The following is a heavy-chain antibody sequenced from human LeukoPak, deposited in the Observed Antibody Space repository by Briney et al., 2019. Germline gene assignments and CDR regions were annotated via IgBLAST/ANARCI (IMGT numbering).Heavy chain of an antibody. CDR1: GDSISNYF. J-gene: IGHJ3*01. CDR3: ARPYSSSAHGTFDL. CDR2: ILTSRTT. D-gene: IGHD6-13*01. Sequence: PSETLSLTCTVSGDSISNYFWSWIRQPPGKGLEWIGYILTSRTTNYNPSLKSRVTISVDTSKNQFSLKLNSVTAADTAVYYCARPYSSSAHGTFDLWGPGTKVTVSS. V-gene: IGHV4-4*09.